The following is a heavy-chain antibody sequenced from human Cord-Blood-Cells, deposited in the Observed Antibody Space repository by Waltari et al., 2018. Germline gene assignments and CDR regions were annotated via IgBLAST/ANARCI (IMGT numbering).Heavy chain of an antibody. CDR1: GYTFTSYG. D-gene: IGHD2-2*01. V-gene: IGHV1-18*01. Sequence: QVQLVQSGAEVKKPGASVKVSCKASGYTFTSYGISWVRQAPGQGLEWLGWTSAYNGNTNDAQKLQARVTMTTDTSTSTAYMGLRSLRSDDTAVYYCAREGPYCSSTSCYDWVVYDGMDVWGQGTTVTVSS. CDR2: TSAYNGNT. J-gene: IGHJ6*02. CDR3: AREGPYCSSTSCYDWVVYDGMDV.